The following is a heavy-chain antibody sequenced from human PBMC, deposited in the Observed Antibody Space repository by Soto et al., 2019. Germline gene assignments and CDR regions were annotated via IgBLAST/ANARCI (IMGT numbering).Heavy chain of an antibody. D-gene: IGHD6-13*01. J-gene: IGHJ1*01. CDR2: IYSGGST. V-gene: IGHV3-53*01. CDR3: ARDHLSSWGAEYFQH. Sequence: EVQLVESGGGLIQPGGSLRLSCAASGFTVSSNYMSWVRQAPGKGLEWVSVIYSGGSTYYADSVKVRFTISRDNSKNKLSLQMNSMRAEDKAVSYCARDHLSSWGAEYFQHWGQGTLVTVSS. CDR1: GFTVSSNY.